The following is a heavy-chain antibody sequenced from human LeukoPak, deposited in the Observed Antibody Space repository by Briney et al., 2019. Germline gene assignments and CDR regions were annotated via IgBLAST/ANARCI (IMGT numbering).Heavy chain of an antibody. CDR1: GFTFSNYW. V-gene: IGHV3-7*01. CDR3: ARDSHYFDSSGYFDY. D-gene: IGHD3-22*01. CDR2: IKQDGSEK. Sequence: GGSLRLSCVVSGFTFSNYWMSWVRQSPGNGLEWVANIKQDGSEKYYVDSVKGRFTISRDNAKNSLYLQMNSLRVEDTAVYHCARDSHYFDSSGYFDYWGQGTLVTVSS. J-gene: IGHJ4*02.